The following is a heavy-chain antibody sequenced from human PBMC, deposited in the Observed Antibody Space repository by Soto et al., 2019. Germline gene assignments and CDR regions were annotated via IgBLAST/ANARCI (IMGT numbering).Heavy chain of an antibody. V-gene: IGHV3-21*01. CDR3: ASVTGDD. CDR2: ISRSSSFI. J-gene: IGHJ4*02. Sequence: EVQLGESGGGLVKPGGCLRLACAASGFTFSRYIMNWVRQAPGKGLAWVSYISRSSSFIYYADSVKGRFTISRDNAKNAPYLQVNSRRAEDTDVYYCASVTGDDWGQGTMVTVSS. D-gene: IGHD2-21*02. CDR1: GFTFSRYI.